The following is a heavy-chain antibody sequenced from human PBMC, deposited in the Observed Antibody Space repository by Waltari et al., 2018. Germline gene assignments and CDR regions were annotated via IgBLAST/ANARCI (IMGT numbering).Heavy chain of an antibody. J-gene: IGHJ6*03. Sequence: QLQLQESGSGLVKPSQTLSLTCAVSGGSISSGGYSWSWIRQPPGKGMGWIGDIYHSGSTTYNPSLKSRVTISVDRSKNQFSLKLSSVTAADTAVYYCARQIMGYYYYYMDVWGKGTTVTVSS. CDR2: IYHSGST. D-gene: IGHD3-16*01. V-gene: IGHV4-30-2*01. CDR3: ARQIMGYYYYYMDV. CDR1: GGSISSGGYS.